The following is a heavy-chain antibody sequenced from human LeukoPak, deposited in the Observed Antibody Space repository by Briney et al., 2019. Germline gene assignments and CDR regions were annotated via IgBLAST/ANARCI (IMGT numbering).Heavy chain of an antibody. J-gene: IGHJ4*02. CDR3: ARDGYSRLWSHTLDDY. Sequence: KPSETLSLTCSVSGYSISGGYYWGWIRQPPGKGLEWIGSLYHSGNTNYNPSLQSRVTMSVDTSKNQFSLKLSSVTAADTAVYYCARDGYSRLWSHTLDDYWGQGTLVTVSS. V-gene: IGHV4-38-2*02. CDR1: GYSISGGYY. D-gene: IGHD6-13*01. CDR2: LYHSGNT.